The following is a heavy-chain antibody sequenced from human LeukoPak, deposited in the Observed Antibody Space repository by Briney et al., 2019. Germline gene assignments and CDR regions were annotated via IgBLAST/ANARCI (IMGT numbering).Heavy chain of an antibody. V-gene: IGHV1-2*02. CDR1: GYTFTGYY. Sequence: ASVKVSCKASGYTFTGYYMHWVRQAPGQGLEWMGWINPNSGGTNYAQKFQGRVTMTRDTSISTAYMELSRLRSDDTAVYYCARDRSARYCSSTSCFLREPRGQGTLVTVSS. D-gene: IGHD2-2*01. CDR2: INPNSGGT. J-gene: IGHJ5*02. CDR3: ARDRSARYCSSTSCFLREP.